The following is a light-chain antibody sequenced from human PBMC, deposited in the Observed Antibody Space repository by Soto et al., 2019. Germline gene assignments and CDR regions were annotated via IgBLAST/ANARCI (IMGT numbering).Light chain of an antibody. V-gene: IGLV1-40*01. CDR3: QSYDNGLRHVV. CDR1: NSNIGSFYD. Sequence: QSVLTQPPSVSGAPGQRVPIPCTGSNSNIGSFYDVHWYQQLPGTVPKLLIYGDNNRPSGVPDRFSGSKSGTSASLAITGLQAEDEADYYSQSYDNGLRHVVFGGGTKLTVL. J-gene: IGLJ2*01. CDR2: GDN.